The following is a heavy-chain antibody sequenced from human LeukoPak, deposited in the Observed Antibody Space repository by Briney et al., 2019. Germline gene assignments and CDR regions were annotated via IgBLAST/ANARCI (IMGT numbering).Heavy chain of an antibody. CDR2: INPNSGGT. Sequence: GASVKVSCKASEYTFTGYYIHWVRQAPGQGLEWMGWINPNSGGTNYAQKFQGRVTMTRDTSITTAYMELSRLTSDDTAVYYCGRTSRYSGYDQAEYWGQGTLVTVSS. D-gene: IGHD5-12*01. J-gene: IGHJ4*02. V-gene: IGHV1-2*02. CDR3: GRTSRYSGYDQAEY. CDR1: EYTFTGYY.